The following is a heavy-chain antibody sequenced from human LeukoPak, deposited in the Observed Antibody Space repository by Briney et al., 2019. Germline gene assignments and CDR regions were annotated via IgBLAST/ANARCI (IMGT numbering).Heavy chain of an antibody. Sequence: GGSLRLSCAASGFTFSSYAMSWVRQAPGKGLEYVSAISSNGGSTYYANSVKGRFTISRDNSKNTLYLQMNSLRAEDTAVYYCAREASIAAAGPDAFDIWGQGTMVTVSS. CDR2: ISSNGGST. CDR3: AREASIAAAGPDAFDI. D-gene: IGHD6-13*01. CDR1: GFTFSSYA. J-gene: IGHJ3*02. V-gene: IGHV3-64*01.